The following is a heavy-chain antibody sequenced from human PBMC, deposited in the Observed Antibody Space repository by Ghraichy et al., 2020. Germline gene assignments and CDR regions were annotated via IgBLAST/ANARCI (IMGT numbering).Heavy chain of an antibody. CDR3: ARWLGFDSDQDAYYFDS. CDR1: GGSINTYY. J-gene: IGHJ4*02. CDR2: IYTSGST. Sequence: SETLSLTCTVSGGSINTYYWNWIRQPAGKGLEWIGHIYTSGSTNFSPSLKSRVSMSVDTSKNQFSLSLSSLTAADTAVYYCARWLGFDSDQDAYYFDSWGQGILVTVSS. D-gene: IGHD3-10*01. V-gene: IGHV4-4*07.